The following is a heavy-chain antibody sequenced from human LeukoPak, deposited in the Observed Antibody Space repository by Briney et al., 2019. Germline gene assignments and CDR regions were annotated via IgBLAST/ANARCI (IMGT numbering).Heavy chain of an antibody. J-gene: IGHJ4*02. CDR1: GFTFDDYG. D-gene: IGHD3-10*01. Sequence: GGSLRLSCAASGFTFDDYGMSWVRQAPGKGLERGAFIRYDGSNKYYADSVKGRFTISRDNSKNTLYLQMNSLRAEDTAVYYCAKALGPAMVRGVMDYWGQGTLVTVSS. CDR3: AKALGPAMVRGVMDY. V-gene: IGHV3-30*02. CDR2: IRYDGSNK.